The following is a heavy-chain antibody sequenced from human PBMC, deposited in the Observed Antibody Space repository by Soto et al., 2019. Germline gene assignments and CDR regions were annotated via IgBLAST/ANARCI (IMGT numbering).Heavy chain of an antibody. CDR1: GFTFSSYA. J-gene: IGHJ6*03. CDR3: ARATYYDFWSDMDV. CDR2: ISGSGGST. V-gene: IGHV3-23*01. Sequence: GGSLRLSCAASGFTFSSYAMSWVRQAPGKGLEWVSAISGSGGSTYYADSVKGRFTISRDNSKNTLYLQMNSLRAADTAVYYCARATYYDFWSDMDVWGKGTTVTVSS. D-gene: IGHD3-3*01.